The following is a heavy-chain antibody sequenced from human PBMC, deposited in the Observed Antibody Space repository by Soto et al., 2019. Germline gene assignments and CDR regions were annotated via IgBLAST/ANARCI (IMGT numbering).Heavy chain of an antibody. CDR1: GFTFSSYS. CDR2: IGGSGSYI. Sequence: EVQLVESGGGLVKPGGSLRLSCAASGFTFSSYSMNWVRQAPGKGLEWVSSIGGSGSYIYYADSVKGRFTISRDSARSSLYLQMNSLRAEDTAVYYCARAGHRYSSGDSRGAMDVWGQGTTVIVSS. V-gene: IGHV3-21*01. CDR3: ARAGHRYSSGDSRGAMDV. J-gene: IGHJ6*02. D-gene: IGHD1-26*01.